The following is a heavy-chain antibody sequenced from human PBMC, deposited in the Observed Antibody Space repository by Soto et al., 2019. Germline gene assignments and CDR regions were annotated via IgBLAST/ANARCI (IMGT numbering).Heavy chain of an antibody. D-gene: IGHD3-3*01. V-gene: IGHV3-74*01. CDR1: GFTFSNYW. CDR3: ARGATIFGVVIPGN. Sequence: EVQLVESGGGLVQPGGSLRLSCAASGFTFSNYWMHWVRQVPGKGLLWVSRIKSDGSTTTYADSVKGRFTISRDNAKNTLFLQMNSLRAEDTAVYYCARGATIFGVVIPGNWGQGTLVTVSS. J-gene: IGHJ4*02. CDR2: IKSDGSTT.